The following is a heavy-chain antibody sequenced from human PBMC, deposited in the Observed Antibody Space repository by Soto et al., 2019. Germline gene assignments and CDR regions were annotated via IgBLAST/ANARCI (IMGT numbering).Heavy chain of an antibody. V-gene: IGHV1-69*01. CDR2: FIPIFGTA. CDR1: GGTFSSYA. J-gene: IGHJ6*01. CDR3: XXXXXXHYYYYGM. Sequence: QVQLVQSGAAVKKPGSSVKVSCKASGGTFSSYAISWVRQAPGQGLAWMGGFIPIFGTANYEQKFQGRVTITADESTSRAYLGLSSLKSEDTAXXXXXXXXXXHYYYYGM.